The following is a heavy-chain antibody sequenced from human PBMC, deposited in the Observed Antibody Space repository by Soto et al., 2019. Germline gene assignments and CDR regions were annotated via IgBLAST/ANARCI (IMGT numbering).Heavy chain of an antibody. CDR3: ARDPPGLYQFDY. J-gene: IGHJ4*02. CDR1: GYTFTSYG. V-gene: IGHV1-18*04. Sequence: QVQLVQSGAEVKKPGASVKVSCKASGYTFTSYGISWVRQAPGQGLEWMGWINLHNGKTDYQRRLQGRVTMTTDTSTTTVYMERSNLRHDDTAMYYCARDPPGLYQFDYCGQGTLVTVYS. D-gene: IGHD3-16*02. CDR2: INLHNGKT.